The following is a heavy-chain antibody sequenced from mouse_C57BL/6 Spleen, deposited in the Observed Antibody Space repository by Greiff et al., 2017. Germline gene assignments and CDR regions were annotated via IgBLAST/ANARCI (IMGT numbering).Heavy chain of an antibody. V-gene: IGHV1-7*01. J-gene: IGHJ3*01. CDR1: GYTFTSYW. Sequence: QVQLQQSGAELAKPGASVKLSCKASGYTFTSYWMHWVKQRPGQGLEWIGYINPSSGYTKYNQKFKDKATLTADKSSSTAYMQLSSLTYEDSAVYYCARLDYGSSYGFAYWGQGTLVTVSA. CDR2: INPSSGYT. D-gene: IGHD1-1*01. CDR3: ARLDYGSSYGFAY.